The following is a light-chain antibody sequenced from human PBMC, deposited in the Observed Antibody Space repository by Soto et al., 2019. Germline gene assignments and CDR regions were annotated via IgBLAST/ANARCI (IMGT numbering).Light chain of an antibody. V-gene: IGLV7-43*01. Sequence: QTVVTQEPSLTVSPGGTVTLTCASRTEAVTSGNYASWFQQFAGQPPRTLIYTTNNRHSWTPARFSGSLLGGRAALTLSGAQPEYEADYYCLLYYGGAHLVFGGGTQLTVL. CDR2: TTN. J-gene: IGLJ7*01. CDR1: TEAVTSGNY. CDR3: LLYYGGAHLV.